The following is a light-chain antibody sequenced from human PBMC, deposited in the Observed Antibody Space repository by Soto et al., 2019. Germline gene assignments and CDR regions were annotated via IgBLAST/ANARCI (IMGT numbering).Light chain of an antibody. Sequence: QSVLTQPPSASGTPGQSVTISCSGSTSNIGSNTVNWYQQLPGTAPKLLDYSNDQRPSGVPDRFSASKSGTSAFLAISGLQSEDEADYDCAVWDDSLNAWVFGGGTQLTVL. CDR2: SND. V-gene: IGLV1-44*01. CDR1: TSNIGSNT. J-gene: IGLJ3*02. CDR3: AVWDDSLNAWV.